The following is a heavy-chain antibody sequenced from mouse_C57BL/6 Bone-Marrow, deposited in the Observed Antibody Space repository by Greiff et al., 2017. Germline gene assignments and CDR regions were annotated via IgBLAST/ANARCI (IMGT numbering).Heavy chain of an antibody. J-gene: IGHJ1*03. CDR3: ARGYYGSSSWYFDV. D-gene: IGHD1-1*01. Sequence: QVQLQQPGAELVKPGASVKLSCKASGYTFTSYWMPWVKQRPGQGLEWIGMIHPNSGSTNYNEKFKSKATLTVDQSSSTAYMQLSSLTSEDSAVYYCARGYYGSSSWYFDVWGTGTTVTVSS. V-gene: IGHV1-64*01. CDR1: GYTFTSYW. CDR2: IHPNSGST.